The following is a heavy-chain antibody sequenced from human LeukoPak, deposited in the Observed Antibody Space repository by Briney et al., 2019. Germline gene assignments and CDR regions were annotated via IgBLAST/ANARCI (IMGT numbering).Heavy chain of an antibody. J-gene: IGHJ4*02. CDR2: IKRDGSEK. Sequence: GGSLRLSCAASGFTLSICWMSGVRQARGKGLEWVANIKRDGSEKYYVDSVKGRVTISRDNARNSLYLQMNSLRAEDTAVYYCARDNVPSTTWVGLRLRRRLNSYFDYWGQGTLVTVSS. D-gene: IGHD5-12*01. CDR3: ARDNVPSTTWVGLRLRRRLNSYFDY. V-gene: IGHV3-7*01. CDR1: GFTLSICW.